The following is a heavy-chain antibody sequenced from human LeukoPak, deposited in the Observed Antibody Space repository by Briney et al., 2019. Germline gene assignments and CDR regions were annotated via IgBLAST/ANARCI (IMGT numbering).Heavy chain of an antibody. V-gene: IGHV3-64*01. Sequence: QTGGSLRLSCAASGFTFSSYAMHWVRQAPGKGLEYVSAISSNGGSTSYANSVKGRFTISRDNSKNTLYLQMGSLRAEDMAVYYCARDSADYGDYDYWGQGTLVTVSS. CDR3: ARDSADYGDYDY. CDR2: ISSNGGST. D-gene: IGHD4-17*01. CDR1: GFTFSSYA. J-gene: IGHJ4*02.